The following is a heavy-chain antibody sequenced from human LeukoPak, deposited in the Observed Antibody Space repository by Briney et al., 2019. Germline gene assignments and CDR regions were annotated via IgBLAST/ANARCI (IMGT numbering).Heavy chain of an antibody. CDR1: GCTFSSAW. J-gene: IGHJ4*02. CDR3: ATGFNTASHDGY. V-gene: IGHV3-15*04. Sequence: GGSLRLSCAASGCTFSSAWMTWVRQAPGKGLEWVGRAVQTYSGGITEYAAPVRGRFTISRVDSTNTLYLQMDSLKTEDTGVYYCATGFNTASHDGYWGQGTLVTVSA. D-gene: IGHD2-2*01. CDR2: AVQTYSGGIT.